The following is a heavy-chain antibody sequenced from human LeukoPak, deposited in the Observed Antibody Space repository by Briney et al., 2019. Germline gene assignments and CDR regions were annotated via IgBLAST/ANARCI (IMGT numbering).Heavy chain of an antibody. V-gene: IGHV1-69*04. J-gene: IGHJ5*02. CDR2: IIPILGIA. D-gene: IGHD2-2*01. CDR3: ARDIVVVPAAIGLDWFDP. CDR1: GYTFTGYY. Sequence: SVKVSCKASGYTFTGYYMHWVRQAPGQGLEWMGRIIPILGIANYAQKFQGRVTITADKSTSTAYMELSSLRSEDTAVYYCARDIVVVPAAIGLDWFDPWGQGTLVTVSS.